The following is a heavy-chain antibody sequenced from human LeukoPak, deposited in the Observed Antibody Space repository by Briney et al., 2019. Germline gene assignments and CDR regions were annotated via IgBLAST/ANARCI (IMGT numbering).Heavy chain of an antibody. J-gene: IGHJ3*02. CDR1: GFAFSRYG. D-gene: IGHD4-17*01. V-gene: IGHV3-33*01. Sequence: PGGSLRLSCGASGFAFSRYGMHWVRQAPGKGLEWVAIIWYDGSNKYYADSVKGRFTISRDKSKNTLYLQMNSLRAEDTAVYYCARDSSTTVTGAFDIWGQGTMVTVSS. CDR3: ARDSSTTVTGAFDI. CDR2: IWYDGSNK.